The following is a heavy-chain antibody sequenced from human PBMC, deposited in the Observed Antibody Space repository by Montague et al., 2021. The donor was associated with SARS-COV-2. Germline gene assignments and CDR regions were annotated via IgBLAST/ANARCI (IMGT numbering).Heavy chain of an antibody. V-gene: IGHV6-1*01. CDR2: TYYRSMWKS. CDR3: VRGIEAAGSYDY. CDR1: GDSVSSNSAT. D-gene: IGHD6-13*01. Sequence: AISGDSVSSNSATWNWIRQSPSRGLEWLGRTYYRSMWKSDYARSVKSRIAINPDTSKNQFSLQLSSVTPEDTALYCCVRGIEAAGSYDYWGQGTLVTVSS. J-gene: IGHJ4*02.